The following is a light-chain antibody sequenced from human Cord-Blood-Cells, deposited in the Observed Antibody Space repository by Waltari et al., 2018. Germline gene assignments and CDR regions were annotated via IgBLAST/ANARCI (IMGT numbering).Light chain of an antibody. Sequence: DIQMTQSPSSLSASEGDGVTITCRASQSISSYLNWYQQKPGKAPKLLIYAASSLQSGVPSRFSGSGSGTDFTLTISSLQPEDFATYYCQQSYSTPPYSFGQGTKLEIK. CDR2: AAS. V-gene: IGKV1-39*01. J-gene: IGKJ2*03. CDR3: QQSYSTPPYS. CDR1: QSISSY.